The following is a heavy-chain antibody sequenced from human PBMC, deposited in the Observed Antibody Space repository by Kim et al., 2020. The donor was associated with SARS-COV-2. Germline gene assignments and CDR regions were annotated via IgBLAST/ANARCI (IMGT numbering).Heavy chain of an antibody. J-gene: IGHJ6*02. Sequence: SVKVSCKASGGTFSSYAISWVRQAPGQGLEWMGRIIPILGIANYAQKFQGRVTITADKSTSTAYMELSSLRSEDTAVYYCARLRTYYDILTGSETYYYYGMDVWGQGTTVTVSS. CDR2: IIPILGIA. D-gene: IGHD3-9*01. CDR3: ARLRTYYDILTGSETYYYYGMDV. V-gene: IGHV1-69*04. CDR1: GGTFSSYA.